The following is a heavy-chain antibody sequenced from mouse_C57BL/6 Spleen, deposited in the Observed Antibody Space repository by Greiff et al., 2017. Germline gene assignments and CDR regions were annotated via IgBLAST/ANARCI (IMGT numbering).Heavy chain of an antibody. CDR3: ARVWDDDRFDD. CDR1: GFNIKNTY. J-gene: IGHJ2*01. D-gene: IGHD2-4*01. V-gene: IGHV14-3*01. CDR2: IDPANGNT. Sequence: EVQLQQSVAELVRPGASVQLSCTASGFNIKNTYMHWVKQRPDQGLEWIGRIDPANGNTTYAPKFQGKATLTADTSPHTADLQLSSLTSDDTAICYCARVWDDDRFDDWGQGTTLTVSS.